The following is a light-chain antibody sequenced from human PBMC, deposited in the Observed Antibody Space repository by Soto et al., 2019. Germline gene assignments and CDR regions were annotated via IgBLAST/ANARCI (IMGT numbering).Light chain of an antibody. Sequence: SYELTQPPSVSVAPGQTARISCGGDNIGAKSVNWYQQRPGQAPVLVVFDDDGRPSKIPERFSGSNSGNTATLTITRVEAGDEADYYCQVWGSSTDNSFYVFGTGTKVTVL. CDR2: DDD. V-gene: IGLV3-21*02. CDR3: QVWGSSTDNSFYV. CDR1: NIGAKS. J-gene: IGLJ1*01.